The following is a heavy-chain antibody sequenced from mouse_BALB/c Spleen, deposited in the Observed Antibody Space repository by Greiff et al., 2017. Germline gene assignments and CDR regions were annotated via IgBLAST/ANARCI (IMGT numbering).Heavy chain of an antibody. V-gene: IGHV5-9-1*01. D-gene: IGHD4-1*01. CDR2: ISSGGSYT. CDR1: GFTFSSYA. J-gene: IGHJ4*01. Sequence: VMLVESGGGLVKPGGSLKLSCAASGFTFSSYAMSWVRQTPEKRLEWVATISSGGSYTYYPDSVKGRFTISRDNAKNTLYLQMSSLRSEDTAMYYCARRLGEGAMDYWGQGTSVTVSS. CDR3: ARRLGEGAMDY.